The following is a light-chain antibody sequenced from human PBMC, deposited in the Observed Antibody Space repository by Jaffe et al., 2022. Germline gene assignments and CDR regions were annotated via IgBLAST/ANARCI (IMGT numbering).Light chain of an antibody. V-gene: IGLV8-61*01. Sequence: QTIVTQAPSFSVSPGGTVTLTCGLRSGSVSTSLLVSWYQQTPGQAPRTLIYNTNIRSSGVPDRFSGSILGNKATLTITGAQADDEADYYCLLDLREFWEFGGGTKLTVL. CDR1: SGSVSTSLL. CDR2: NTN. CDR3: LLDLREFWE. J-gene: IGLJ3*02.